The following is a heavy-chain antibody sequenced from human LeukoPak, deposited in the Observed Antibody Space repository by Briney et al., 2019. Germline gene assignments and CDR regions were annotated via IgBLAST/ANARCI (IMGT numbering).Heavy chain of an antibody. D-gene: IGHD3-22*01. CDR3: AKDYYYDSSGYYYGDAFDI. CDR2: ISGSGGTT. V-gene: IGHV3-23*01. CDR1: GFTFSAYA. Sequence: GGSLRLSCAASGFTFSAYAMASVSQAPGKGLEWVSTISGSGGTTYSADSVKGRFTISRDNSKNILYLQVNSLRAGDTAVYYCAKDYYYDSSGYYYGDAFDIWGQGTMVTVSS. J-gene: IGHJ3*02.